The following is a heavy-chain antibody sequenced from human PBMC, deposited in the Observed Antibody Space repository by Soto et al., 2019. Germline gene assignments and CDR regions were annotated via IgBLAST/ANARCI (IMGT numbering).Heavy chain of an antibody. J-gene: IGHJ4*02. D-gene: IGHD6-13*01. CDR2: ITPSSGST. V-gene: IGHV1-46*01. CDR3: ARDIGYSSSWFVLDY. CDR1: GYTFTTYY. Sequence: ASVKVSCKASGYTFTTYYMHWLRQARGQGLEWMGIITPSSGSTRYEQKFQDRVTMTRDTSTSTVYMELGSLRSEDTAVYYCARDIGYSSSWFVLDYWGQGTLVTVSS.